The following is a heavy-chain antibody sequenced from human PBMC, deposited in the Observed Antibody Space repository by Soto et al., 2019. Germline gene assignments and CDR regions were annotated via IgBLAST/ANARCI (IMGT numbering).Heavy chain of an antibody. CDR1: GYTFTRYG. J-gene: IGHJ3*02. CDR2: ISAYDDNT. CDR3: AGDPKRGYYDSSGVNDAFDI. Sequence: ASVKVSCKASGYTFTRYGISWVRQAPGQGLEWMGYISAYDDNTRSAQKFQGRVTMTKDTSTSTAYMELRSLRSDDTAIYYCAGDPKRGYYDSSGVNDAFDIWGQGTMVTVSS. V-gene: IGHV1-18*01. D-gene: IGHD3-22*01.